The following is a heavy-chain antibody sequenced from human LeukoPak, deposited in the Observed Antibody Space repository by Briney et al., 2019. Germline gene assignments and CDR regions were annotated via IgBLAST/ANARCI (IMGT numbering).Heavy chain of an antibody. CDR2: INHSGST. D-gene: IGHD3-22*01. V-gene: IGHV4-34*01. CDR1: GGSFSGYY. Sequence: PSETLSLTCAVYGGSFSGYYWSWIRQPPGKGLEWIGEINHSGSTTYNPSLKSRVTISVDTSKNQFSLKLSSMTAADTAVYYCARLYYYDSSGYYPYYFDYWGQGTLVTVSS. CDR3: ARLYYYDSSGYYPYYFDY. J-gene: IGHJ4*02.